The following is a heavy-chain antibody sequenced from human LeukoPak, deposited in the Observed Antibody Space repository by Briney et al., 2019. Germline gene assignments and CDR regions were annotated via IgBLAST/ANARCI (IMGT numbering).Heavy chain of an antibody. Sequence: GGSLRLSCAASGFTFSSFSIHWVRLTPGKGLGWVSFTSTTSSTHYVASVKGRFTISRDNAKNSVSLLMNSLRADDTAVYYCVRDPSRLEPGYFDNWGQGVLVTVSS. CDR1: GFTFSSFS. V-gene: IGHV3-21*01. J-gene: IGHJ4*01. CDR3: VRDPSRLEPGYFDN. D-gene: IGHD6-19*01. CDR2: TSTTSST.